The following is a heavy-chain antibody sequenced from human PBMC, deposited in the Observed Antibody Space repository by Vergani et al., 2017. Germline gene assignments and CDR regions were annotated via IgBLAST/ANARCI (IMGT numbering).Heavy chain of an antibody. D-gene: IGHD3-10*01. CDR2: NYYVGSN. Sequence: QLQLQESGPGLVKPSETLSLMCTVSGGSINPISSFWRRIRQSPGKGRVWIGSNYYVGSNYYIPSLQTRATLFVDTSKNQFSLNLTSVTAADTAVYYCARGTGNNWYFDLWGRGTLVTVSS. CDR3: ARGTGNNWYFDL. CDR1: GGSINPISSF. V-gene: IGHV4-39*01. J-gene: IGHJ2*01.